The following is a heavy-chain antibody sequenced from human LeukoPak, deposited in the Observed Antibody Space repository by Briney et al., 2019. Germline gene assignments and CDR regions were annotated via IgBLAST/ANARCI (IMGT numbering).Heavy chain of an antibody. Sequence: GGSLRLSCAASGFTFSSYRMYWVRQAPGKGLVWVSRINSDGSSTTYADSVKGRFTISRDNAKNTLYLQMNSLRNEDTAVYFCARGQAGTSWFDPWGQGTLVTVSS. J-gene: IGHJ5*02. CDR2: INSDGSST. CDR3: ARGQAGTSWFDP. D-gene: IGHD1-14*01. CDR1: GFTFSSYR. V-gene: IGHV3-74*01.